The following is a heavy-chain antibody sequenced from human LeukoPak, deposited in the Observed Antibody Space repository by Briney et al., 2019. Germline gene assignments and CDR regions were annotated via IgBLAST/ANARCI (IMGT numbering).Heavy chain of an antibody. CDR3: AKDRDTPMISYYFDY. Sequence: PGGSLRLSCAASGFTFSSYAMSWVRQAPGKGLEWVSAISGSSGSAYYADSVKGRFTISRDYSKNILYLQMNSLRAEDTALYYCAKDRDTPMISYYFDYWGQGTPVTVS. J-gene: IGHJ4*02. D-gene: IGHD5-18*01. CDR2: ISGSSGSA. CDR1: GFTFSSYA. V-gene: IGHV3-23*01.